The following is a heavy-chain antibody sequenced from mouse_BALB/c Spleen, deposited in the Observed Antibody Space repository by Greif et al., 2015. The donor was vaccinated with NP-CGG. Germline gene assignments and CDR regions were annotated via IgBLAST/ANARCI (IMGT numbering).Heavy chain of an antibody. CDR1: GFTFSDFY. CDR2: SRNKANDYTT. Sequence: EVKVVDSGGGLVQPGGSLRLSCATSGFTFSDFYMEWVRQPPGKRLEWIAASRNKANDYTTEYSASVKGRFIVSRDTSQSILYLQMNALRAEDTAIYYCARDDGYWYFDVWGAGTTVTVSS. V-gene: IGHV7-1*02. CDR3: ARDDGYWYFDV. J-gene: IGHJ1*01. D-gene: IGHD1-1*02.